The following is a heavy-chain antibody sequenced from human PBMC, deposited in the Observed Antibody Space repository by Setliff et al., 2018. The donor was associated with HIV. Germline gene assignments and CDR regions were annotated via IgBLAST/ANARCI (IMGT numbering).Heavy chain of an antibody. J-gene: IGHJ4*02. CDR1: GFTFSNYW. CDR2: IKQDGSEK. D-gene: IGHD4-17*01. V-gene: IGHV3-7*01. CDR3: ARLAPPDDYGDLGGIDH. Sequence: GGSLRLSCAASGFTFSNYWMTWVRQAPGKGLEWVANIKQDGSEKYYVDSVKGRFTISRDSAKNSLYLQMNSLRAEDTAVYYCARLAPPDDYGDLGGIDHWGQGTLVTVSS.